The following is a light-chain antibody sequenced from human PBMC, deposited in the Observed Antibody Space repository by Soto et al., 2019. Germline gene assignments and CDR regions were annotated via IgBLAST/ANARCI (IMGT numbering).Light chain of an antibody. J-gene: IGKJ1*01. CDR3: QQYNNWPRT. CDR2: GAS. V-gene: IGKV3-15*01. Sequence: EIVMTQSPVTLSVSPGERATLSCRASQSVSSNLAWYQRKPGQAPRLLIYGASTRATGIPARFSGSGSGTEFTLIVSSLQSEDFAVYYCQQYNNWPRTFGQGTKVDIK. CDR1: QSVSSN.